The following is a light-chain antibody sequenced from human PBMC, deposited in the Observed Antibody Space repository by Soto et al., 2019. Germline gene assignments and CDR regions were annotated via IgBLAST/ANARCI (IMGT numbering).Light chain of an antibody. J-gene: IGKJ5*01. CDR1: QTISSW. V-gene: IGKV1-5*01. CDR3: QLSNFHPSS. CDR2: DAS. Sequence: DIKMNMSPFTLSVSVKDRVTITCRASQTISSWLAWYQQKPGKAPKLLIYDASSLESGVPSRFSGSGSGTEFTLTIISLQPDDFTPYYCQLSNFHPSSFAQG.